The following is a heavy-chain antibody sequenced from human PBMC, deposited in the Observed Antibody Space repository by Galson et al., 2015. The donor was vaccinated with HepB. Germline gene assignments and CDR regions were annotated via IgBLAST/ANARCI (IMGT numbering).Heavy chain of an antibody. Sequence: SLRLSCAASGFTFSSYAMSWVRQAPGKGLEWVSAISGSGGSTYYADSVKGRFTISRDNSKNTLYLQMNSLRAEDTAVYYCAKVPDSSSWFEGAFDIWGQGTMVTVSS. V-gene: IGHV3-23*01. CDR2: ISGSGGST. D-gene: IGHD6-13*01. CDR3: AKVPDSSSWFEGAFDI. CDR1: GFTFSSYA. J-gene: IGHJ3*02.